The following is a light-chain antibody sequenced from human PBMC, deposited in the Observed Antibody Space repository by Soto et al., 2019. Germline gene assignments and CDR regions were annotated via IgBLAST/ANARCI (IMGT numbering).Light chain of an antibody. V-gene: IGLV1-40*01. CDR2: DST. J-gene: IGLJ1*01. Sequence: QSVLTQPPSVSGVPGQRVTLSCTGSSSNIGTGYDVHWYQQLPGAAPKLLIYDSTNRPSGVPVRFSGSKSGTSASLAITGLQAEDEADYYCQSYDCSLSGYVFGTGTKVTVL. CDR1: SSNIGTGYD. CDR3: QSYDCSLSGYV.